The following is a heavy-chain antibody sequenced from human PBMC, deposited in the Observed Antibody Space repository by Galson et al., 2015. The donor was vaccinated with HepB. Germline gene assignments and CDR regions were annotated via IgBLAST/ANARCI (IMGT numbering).Heavy chain of an antibody. D-gene: IGHD6-13*01. CDR3: AREEAIAAADTNWFDP. V-gene: IGHV6-1*01. CDR1: GDSVSSNSAA. J-gene: IGHJ5*02. Sequence: CAISGDSVSSNSAAWNWIRQSPSRGLERLGRTYYRSKWYNDYAVSVKSRITINPDTSKNQFSLQLNSVTPEDTAVYYCAREEAIAAADTNWFDPWGQGTLVTVSS. CDR2: TYYRSKWYN.